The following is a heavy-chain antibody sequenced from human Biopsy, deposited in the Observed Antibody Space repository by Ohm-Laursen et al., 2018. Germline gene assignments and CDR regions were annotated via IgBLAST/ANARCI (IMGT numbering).Heavy chain of an antibody. CDR1: GLTVSSNY. J-gene: IGHJ3*02. D-gene: IGHD6-19*01. CDR3: ARSGWPENDAFDI. V-gene: IGHV3-53*01. Sequence: SLRLSCAASGLTVSSNYMSWVRQAPGKGLEWVSVIYSGGSTYYADSVKGRFTISRDNSKNTLYLQMNSLRAEDTAVYYCARSGWPENDAFDIWGQGTMVTVSS. CDR2: IYSGGST.